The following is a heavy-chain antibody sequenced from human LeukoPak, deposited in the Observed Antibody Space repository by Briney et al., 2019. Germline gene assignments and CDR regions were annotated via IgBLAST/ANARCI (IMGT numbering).Heavy chain of an antibody. J-gene: IGHJ3*02. Sequence: SETLSLTCTVSGGSISSGGYYWSWIRQHPGKGLEWIGYIYYSGSTYYNPSLKSRVTISVDTSKNQFSLKLSSVTAADTAVYYCARDADSSGYYGAFDIWGQGTMVTVSS. CDR2: IYYSGST. D-gene: IGHD3-22*01. CDR1: GGSISSGGYY. V-gene: IGHV4-31*03. CDR3: ARDADSSGYYGAFDI.